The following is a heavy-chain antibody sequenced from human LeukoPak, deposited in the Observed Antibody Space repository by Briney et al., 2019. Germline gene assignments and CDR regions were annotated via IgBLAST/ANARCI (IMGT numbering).Heavy chain of an antibody. CDR3: ARDRGSNDPIDY. CDR2: IWHDGRNK. V-gene: IGHV3-33*01. CDR1: GFTFSSYG. D-gene: IGHD2-15*01. Sequence: GGSLRLSCAASGFTFSSYGMHWVRQAPGKGLEWVAVIWHDGRNKYYADSVKGRFTISRDNSKNTLYLQMSSLRAEDTAVYYCARDRGSNDPIDYWGQGALVTVSS. J-gene: IGHJ4*02.